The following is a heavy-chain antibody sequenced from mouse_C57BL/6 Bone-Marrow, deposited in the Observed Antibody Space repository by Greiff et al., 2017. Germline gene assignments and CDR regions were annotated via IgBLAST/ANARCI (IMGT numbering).Heavy chain of an antibody. D-gene: IGHD2-5*01. V-gene: IGHV1-55*01. CDR3: ARPYSSNDWYFDV. CDR1: GYTFTSYW. Sequence: QVQLQQPGAELVKPGASVKMSCKASGYTFTSYWITWVKQRPGQGLEWIGDIYPGSGSTNYNEKFKGKATLTVDTSSSTAYMQLSSLTSEDAAVYYCARPYSSNDWYFDVWGTGTTVTVSS. CDR2: IYPGSGST. J-gene: IGHJ1*03.